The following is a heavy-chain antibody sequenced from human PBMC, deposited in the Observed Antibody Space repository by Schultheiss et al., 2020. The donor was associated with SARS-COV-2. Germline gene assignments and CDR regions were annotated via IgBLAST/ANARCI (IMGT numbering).Heavy chain of an antibody. V-gene: IGHV1-2*06. CDR1: GGTFSSYA. D-gene: IGHD3-22*01. CDR2: INPNSGGT. CDR3: ARTSGGVYYYDSSGYYSYDY. J-gene: IGHJ4*02. Sequence: ASVKVSCKASGGTFSSYAISWVRQAPGQRLEWMGRINPNSGGTNYAQKFQGRVTMTRDTSISAAYMELRRLRSDDTAVYYCARTSGGVYYYDSSGYYSYDYWGQGTLVTVSS.